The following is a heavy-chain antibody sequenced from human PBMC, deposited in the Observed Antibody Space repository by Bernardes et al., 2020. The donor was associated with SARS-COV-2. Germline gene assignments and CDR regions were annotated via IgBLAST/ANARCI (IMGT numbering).Heavy chain of an antibody. CDR2: VHHNGYS. D-gene: IGHD1-1*01. Sequence: SETLSLTCAVSGDSITGDSWWSWVRQSPEKGLGWIGEVHHNGYSNYNPSLKSRVTFLLDKSKNQFSLRLSSVTAADTAFYYCVSNGYYSLDYWSQGTLVTVSS. CDR1: GDSITGDSW. CDR3: VSNGYYSLDY. J-gene: IGHJ4*02. V-gene: IGHV4-4*02.